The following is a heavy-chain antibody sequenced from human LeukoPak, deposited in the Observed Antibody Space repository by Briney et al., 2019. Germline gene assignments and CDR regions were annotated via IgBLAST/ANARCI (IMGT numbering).Heavy chain of an antibody. CDR2: MYYSGNT. CDR1: GGSFSSYY. D-gene: IGHD1-26*01. J-gene: IGHJ3*02. CDR3: ARHTLVGARNAFDI. Sequence: SETLSLTCAVYGGSFSSYYWSLIRQPPGKGLEWIGYMYYSGNTNYNPSLKSRVTTSVDSSKNQFSLKLSSVTAADTAVYYCARHTLVGARNAFDIWGQGTMVTVSS. V-gene: IGHV4-59*08.